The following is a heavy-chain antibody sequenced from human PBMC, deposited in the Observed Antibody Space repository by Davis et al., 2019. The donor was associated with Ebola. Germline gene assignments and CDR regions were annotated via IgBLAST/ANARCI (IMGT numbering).Heavy chain of an antibody. CDR2: ISYDGSNK. CDR1: GFTFSSYA. D-gene: IGHD3-10*01. J-gene: IGHJ4*02. Sequence: GESLKISCAASGFTFSSYALSWVRQAPGKGLEWVAVISYDGSNKYYADSVKGRFTISRDNSKNTLYLQMNSLRAEDTAVYYWASNYGFWGQGTLVTVSS. CDR3: ASNYGF. V-gene: IGHV3-30-3*01.